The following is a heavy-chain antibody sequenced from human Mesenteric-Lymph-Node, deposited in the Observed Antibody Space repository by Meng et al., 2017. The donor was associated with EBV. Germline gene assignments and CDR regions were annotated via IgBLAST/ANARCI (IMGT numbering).Heavy chain of an antibody. D-gene: IGHD2-15*01. J-gene: IGHJ5*02. CDR3: ARDRAVVVAATPNWFDP. V-gene: IGHV4-39*07. CDR1: GGSIRSSSYY. Sequence: SGPRLVKSSETLPLLCIVSGGSIRSSSYYWGWIRQPPGKGLEWIGNIYYSGSTYYNPSLKSRVTISLDTSKSQFSLKLSSVTAADTAVYYCARDRAVVVAATPNWFDPWGQGTLVTVSS. CDR2: IYYSGST.